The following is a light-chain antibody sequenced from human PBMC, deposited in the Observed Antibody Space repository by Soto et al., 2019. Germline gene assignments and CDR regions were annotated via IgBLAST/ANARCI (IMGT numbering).Light chain of an antibody. J-gene: IGKJ4*01. CDR1: QSVSRN. CDR3: QQYDSWPFT. V-gene: IGKV3D-15*01. Sequence: EILMTQSPATLSVSPGERATLSCRASQSVSRNLAWYQQKPRQSPRLLIYNASPRATGFPARFSGTGSGTEFTLTISSLQSEDSAVYFCQQYDSWPFTFGGGTKVEIK. CDR2: NAS.